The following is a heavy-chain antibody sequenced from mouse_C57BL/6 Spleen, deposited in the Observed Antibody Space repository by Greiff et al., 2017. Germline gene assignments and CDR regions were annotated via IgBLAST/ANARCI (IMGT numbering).Heavy chain of an antibody. J-gene: IGHJ2*01. CDR3: ARDGNYCDY. CDR1: GYSITSGYY. Sequence: ESGPGLVKPSQSLSLTCSVTGYSITSGYYWNWIRQFPGNKLEWMGYISYDGSNNYNPSLKNRISITRDTSKNQFFLKLNSVTTEDTATYYCARDGNYCDYWGQGTTLTVSS. D-gene: IGHD1-1*02. CDR2: ISYDGSN. V-gene: IGHV3-6*01.